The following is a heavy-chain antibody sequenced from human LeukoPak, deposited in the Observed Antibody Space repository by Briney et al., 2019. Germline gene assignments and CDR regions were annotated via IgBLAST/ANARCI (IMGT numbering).Heavy chain of an antibody. Sequence: ASVKVSCKASGYTFTSYGISWARQAPGQGLEWMGWISGYNGYTHYAHNLQGRVTMTTDTSTSTADMELRSLRSDDTAVYYCARDEARYSSGYYPNWFDPWGQGTLVTVSS. CDR1: GYTFTSYG. CDR3: ARDEARYSSGYYPNWFDP. D-gene: IGHD3-22*01. J-gene: IGHJ5*02. CDR2: ISGYNGYT. V-gene: IGHV1-18*01.